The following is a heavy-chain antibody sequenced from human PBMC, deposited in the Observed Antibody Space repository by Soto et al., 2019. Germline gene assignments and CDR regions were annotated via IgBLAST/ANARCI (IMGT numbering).Heavy chain of an antibody. CDR3: ARVWVGATMIDYYYYYGMDV. V-gene: IGHV3-48*02. D-gene: IGHD1-26*01. Sequence: GGSLRLSCAASGFTFSSYSMNWVRQAPGKGLEWVSYISSSSSTIYYADSVKGRFTISRDNAKNSLYLQMNSLRDEDTAVYYCARVWVGATMIDYYYYYGMDVWGQGTTVTVSS. CDR1: GFTFSSYS. J-gene: IGHJ6*02. CDR2: ISSSSSTI.